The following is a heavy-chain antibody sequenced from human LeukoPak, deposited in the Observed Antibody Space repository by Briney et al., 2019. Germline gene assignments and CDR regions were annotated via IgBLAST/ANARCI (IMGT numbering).Heavy chain of an antibody. CDR2: IYSGGST. CDR1: GFTFDDYG. J-gene: IGHJ4*02. D-gene: IGHD5-18*01. CDR3: ARGTRGYSYGFDY. V-gene: IGHV3-66*01. Sequence: PGGSLRLSCAASGFTFDDYGMSWVRQAPGKGLEWVSVIYSGGSTYYADSVKGRFTISRDNSKNTLYLQMNSLRAEDTAVYYCARGTRGYSYGFDYWGQGTLVTVSS.